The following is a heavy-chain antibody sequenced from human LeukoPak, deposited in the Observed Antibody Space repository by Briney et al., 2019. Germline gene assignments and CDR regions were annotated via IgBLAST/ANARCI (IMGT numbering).Heavy chain of an antibody. V-gene: IGHV3-30-3*01. J-gene: IGHJ4*02. CDR1: GFTFSSYA. CDR2: ISYDGSNK. Sequence: PGGSLRLSCAASGFTFSSYAMHWVRQAPGKGLEWVAVISYDGSNKYYADSVKGRFTISRDNSKNTLYLQMNSLRAEDTAVYYCARDRHYYDSPPPDYWGQGTLVTVSS. CDR3: ARDRHYYDSPPPDY. D-gene: IGHD3-22*01.